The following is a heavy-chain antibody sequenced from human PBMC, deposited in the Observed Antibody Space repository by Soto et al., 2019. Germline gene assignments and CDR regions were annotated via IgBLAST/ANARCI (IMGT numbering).Heavy chain of an antibody. CDR3: ARDPLSDDYGAPGP. V-gene: IGHV4-31*03. CDR2: IYYSGST. CDR1: GGSICSGGYY. Sequence: PSETLSLTCTVSGGSICSGGYYWSWIRQHPGKGLEWIGYIYYSGSTYYNPSLKSRVTISVDTSKNQFSLKLSSVTAADTAVYYCARDPLSDDYGAPGPWGQGTLVTVSS. D-gene: IGHD4-17*01. J-gene: IGHJ5*02.